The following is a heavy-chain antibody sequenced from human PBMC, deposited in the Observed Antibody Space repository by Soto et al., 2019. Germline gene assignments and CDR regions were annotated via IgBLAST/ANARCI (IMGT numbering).Heavy chain of an antibody. Sequence: QVQLAQSGAEVRKPGSSVNVSCRASGGSFSDFAFSWVRQAPGPGLEWLGGIIPMFAATNYAQRFQGRVTISAYASTRTVYLTLSILTSDDSLVYYCAPGGIVSAPAALSSYDDYTTYRFDSWAEGTLVSVSS. J-gene: IGHJ4*02. V-gene: IGHV1-69*01. D-gene: IGHD2-2*01. CDR1: GGSFSDFA. CDR2: IIPMFAAT. CDR3: APGGIVSAPAALSSYDDYTTYRFDS.